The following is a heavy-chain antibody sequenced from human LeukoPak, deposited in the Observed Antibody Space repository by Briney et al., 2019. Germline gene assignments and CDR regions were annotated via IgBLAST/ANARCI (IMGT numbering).Heavy chain of an antibody. J-gene: IGHJ4*02. D-gene: IGHD6-13*01. CDR3: ARGGSGIAAAGAPYFDY. V-gene: IGHV1-2*02. Sequence: ASVKVSCKASGYTFTGYYMHWVRQAPGQGLEWMGWINPNSGGTNYAQKFQGRVTMTRDTSISTAYMELSRLRSDDTAVYCCARGGSGIAAAGAPYFDYWGQGTLVTVSS. CDR2: INPNSGGT. CDR1: GYTFTGYY.